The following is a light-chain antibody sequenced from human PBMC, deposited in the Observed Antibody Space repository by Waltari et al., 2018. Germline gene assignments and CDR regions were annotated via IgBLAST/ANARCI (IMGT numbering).Light chain of an antibody. Sequence: DIVMTQTPRSLSVTPGQPASISCKSSQSLLTSDGETYLYWYLQKPGQPPPRLIYEVSNRFSGVPDRFSDSGSGTEFTLKISRVEAWDVGAFYCRQSIQRPWTFGQGTNVEIK. J-gene: IGKJ1*01. CDR1: QSLLTSDGETY. CDR3: RQSIQRPWT. CDR2: EVS. V-gene: IGKV2D-29*01.